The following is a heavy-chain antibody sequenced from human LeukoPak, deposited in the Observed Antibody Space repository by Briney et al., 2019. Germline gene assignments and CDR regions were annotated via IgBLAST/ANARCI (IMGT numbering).Heavy chain of an antibody. CDR3: AKASFPGIAAAGLFDY. Sequence: GGSLRLSCAASGFTFSSYGMHWVRQAPGKGLEWVAVISYDGSNKYYADSVKGRFTISRDNSKNTLYLQMNSLRAEDTAVYYCAKASFPGIAAAGLFDYWGQGTLVTVSP. CDR2: ISYDGSNK. V-gene: IGHV3-30*18. D-gene: IGHD6-13*01. J-gene: IGHJ4*02. CDR1: GFTFSSYG.